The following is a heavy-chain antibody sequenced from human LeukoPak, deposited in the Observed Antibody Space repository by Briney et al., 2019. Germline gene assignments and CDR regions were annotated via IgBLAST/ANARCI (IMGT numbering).Heavy chain of an antibody. D-gene: IGHD3-22*01. J-gene: IGHJ4*02. CDR2: ICDSGRTI. CDR3: ARDRLGDYDQSGYFDK. Sequence: GGSLRLSCAASGFTFSDYYMSWLRQAPGKGLEGVSYICDSGRTIYYADSVKGRFPLSRDNAKNSVYLQINNLRAEDTAVYYCARDRLGDYDQSGYFDKWGQGTLVTVSS. V-gene: IGHV3-11*01. CDR1: GFTFSDYY.